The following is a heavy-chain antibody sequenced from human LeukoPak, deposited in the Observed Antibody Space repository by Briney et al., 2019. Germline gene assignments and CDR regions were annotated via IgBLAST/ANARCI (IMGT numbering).Heavy chain of an antibody. CDR3: ARGSTVTTLQNYYYVDV. D-gene: IGHD4-17*01. V-gene: IGHV1-2*06. J-gene: IGHJ6*03. CDR1: GYTFTGYY. Sequence: ASVKVSCKASGYTFTGYYMHWVRQAPGQGLEWMGRINPNSGGTNYAQKFQGRVTTTRDTSISTAYMELSRLRSDDTAVYYCARGSTVTTLQNYYYVDVWGKGTTVTVSS. CDR2: INPNSGGT.